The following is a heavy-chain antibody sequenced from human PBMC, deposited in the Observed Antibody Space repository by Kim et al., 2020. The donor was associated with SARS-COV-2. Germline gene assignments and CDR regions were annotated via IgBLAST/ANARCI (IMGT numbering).Heavy chain of an antibody. V-gene: IGHV4-39*01. CDR3: ARPLAGIAAAGDNWFDP. Sequence: LKSRVTISVDTSKNQFSLKLSSVTAADTAVYYCARPLAGIAAAGDNWFDPWGQGTLVTVSS. D-gene: IGHD6-13*01. J-gene: IGHJ5*02.